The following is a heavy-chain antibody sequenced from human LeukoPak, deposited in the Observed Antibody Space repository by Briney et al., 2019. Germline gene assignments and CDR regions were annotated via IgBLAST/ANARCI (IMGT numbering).Heavy chain of an antibody. CDR1: GFTFSSYA. J-gene: IGHJ4*02. CDR2: ISGSSGST. V-gene: IGHV3-23*01. CDR3: AKEGRRSSGWYPWVY. Sequence: GGSLRLSCAASGFTFSSYAMSWVRQAPGKGLEWVSSISGSSGSTYYADSVKGRFTISRDNSKNTLYLQMNSLRAEDTAVYYCAKEGRRSSGWYPWVYWGQGTLVTVSS. D-gene: IGHD6-19*01.